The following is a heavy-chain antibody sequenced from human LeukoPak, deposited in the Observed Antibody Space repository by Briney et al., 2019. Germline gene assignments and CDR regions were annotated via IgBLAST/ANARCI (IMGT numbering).Heavy chain of an antibody. Sequence: SETLSLTCAVYGGSFSRYYWSWIRQPPAKGLEWIGEINHSGSTNYNPSLKSRVTISVDTSKNQFSLRLSSVTAADTAVYYCARGYDSSGYIYYYYYMDVWVKGTTVTVSS. CDR2: INHSGST. D-gene: IGHD3-22*01. CDR3: ARGYDSSGYIYYYYYMDV. CDR1: GGSFSRYY. J-gene: IGHJ6*03. V-gene: IGHV4-34*01.